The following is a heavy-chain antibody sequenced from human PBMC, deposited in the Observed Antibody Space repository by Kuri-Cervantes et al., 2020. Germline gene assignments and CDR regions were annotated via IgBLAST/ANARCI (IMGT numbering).Heavy chain of an antibody. J-gene: IGHJ3*02. Sequence: GGSLRLSCAASGFTFSSYAMSWVRQAPGKGLEWVSAISSSGSTIYYADSVKGRFTISRDNAKNSLYLQMNSLRAEDTAVYYCASLRYDILTGYYGEGSAFDIWGQGTMVTVSS. V-gene: IGHV3-21*04. CDR2: ISSSGSTI. D-gene: IGHD3-9*01. CDR3: ASLRYDILTGYYGEGSAFDI. CDR1: GFTFSSYA.